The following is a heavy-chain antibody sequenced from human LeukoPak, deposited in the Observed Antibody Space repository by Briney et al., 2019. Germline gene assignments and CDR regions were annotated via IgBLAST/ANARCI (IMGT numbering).Heavy chain of an antibody. D-gene: IGHD6-19*01. CDR2: IYTSGST. CDR3: ARDQPRSGWYNWFDP. V-gene: IGHV4-4*07. J-gene: IGHJ5*02. Sequence: PSETPSLTCTVSGGSISSYYWSWLRQPAGKGLEWIGRIYTSGSTNYNPSLKSRVTMSVDTSKNQFSLKLSSVTAADTAVYYCARDQPRSGWYNWFDPWGQGTLVTVSS. CDR1: GGSISSYY.